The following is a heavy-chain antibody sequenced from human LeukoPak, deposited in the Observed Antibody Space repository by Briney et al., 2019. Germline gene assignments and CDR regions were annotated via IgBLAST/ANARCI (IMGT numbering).Heavy chain of an antibody. J-gene: IGHJ6*02. V-gene: IGHV3-66*01. CDR3: ARDRDGMDV. CDR1: GFNVSTKY. CDR2: LYSGGIT. Sequence: GGSLRLSCAASGFNVSTKYMSWVLQAPGKGLEWVSLLYSGGITYYADSVKGRFTTSRDNSKNTLYLQMNSLRAEDTAVYYCARDRDGMDVWGQGTTVTVSS.